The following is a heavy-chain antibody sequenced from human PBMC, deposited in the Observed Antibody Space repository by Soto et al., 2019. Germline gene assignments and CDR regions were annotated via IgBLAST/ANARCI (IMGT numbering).Heavy chain of an antibody. J-gene: IGHJ3*02. D-gene: IGHD3-22*01. Sequence: GASVKVSCKASGSTFTSYGISWVRQAPGQGLEWMGWISAYNGNTNYAQKLQGRVTMTTDTSTSTAYMELRSLRSDDTAVYYCARDQGGAILVVVSRYESFDIPCPAT. CDR2: ISAYNGNT. CDR3: ARDQGGAILVVVSRYESFDI. V-gene: IGHV1-18*04. CDR1: GSTFTSYG.